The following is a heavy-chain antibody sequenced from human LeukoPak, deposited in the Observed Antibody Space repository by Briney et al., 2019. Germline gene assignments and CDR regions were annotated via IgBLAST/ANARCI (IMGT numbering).Heavy chain of an antibody. J-gene: IGHJ4*02. CDR3: NYDFWSG. V-gene: IGHV3-30-3*01. Sequence: GRSLRLSCAASGFTFSSYAMHWVRQAPGKGLEWVAVISYDGSNKYYADSVKGRFTISRDNSKNTLYLQMNSLRAEDTAVYYCNYDFWSGWGQGTLVTVSS. CDR1: GFTFSSYA. CDR2: ISYDGSNK. D-gene: IGHD3-3*01.